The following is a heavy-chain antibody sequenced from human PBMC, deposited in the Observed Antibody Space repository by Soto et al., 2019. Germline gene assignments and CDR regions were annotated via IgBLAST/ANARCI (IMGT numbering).Heavy chain of an antibody. Sequence: SETLSLTCTVSGGSISSGDYYWSWVRQPPGKGLEWIGYFHYSGSTYYNPSPKSRVTISIDTSKNQFSLRLTSVTAADTAVYYCASSKDIVLELVAMRSHYSYYGMDVWGQGTTVTVSS. CDR2: FHYSGST. J-gene: IGHJ6*02. D-gene: IGHD2-2*01. CDR3: ASSKDIVLELVAMRSHYSYYGMDV. V-gene: IGHV4-30-4*01. CDR1: GGSISSGDYY.